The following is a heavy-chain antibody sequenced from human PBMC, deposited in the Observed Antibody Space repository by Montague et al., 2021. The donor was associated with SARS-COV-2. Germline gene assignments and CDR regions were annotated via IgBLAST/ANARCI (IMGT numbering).Heavy chain of an antibody. J-gene: IGHJ4*02. V-gene: IGHV3-7*01. CDR3: ARVGSSGWYFDY. CDR1: GFTFSTYW. Sequence: SLRLSCAASGFTFSTYWMHWVRQVPGKGLEWVANIKQDGSEKYYVDSVKGRFTISRDNAKNSLYLQMNSLRAEDTAVYCCARVGSSGWYFDYWGQGTLVTVSS. CDR2: IKQDGSEK. D-gene: IGHD6-25*01.